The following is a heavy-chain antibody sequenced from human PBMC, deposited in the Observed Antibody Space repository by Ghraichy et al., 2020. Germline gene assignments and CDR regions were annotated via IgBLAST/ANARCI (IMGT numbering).Heavy chain of an antibody. J-gene: IGHJ4*02. CDR3: KRGGPLDY. Sequence: GGSLRLSCAASGFIFSDRWMHWVRQVPGKGLVWVARINGDGSTTNYADSVKGRFTISRDNAKNILYLQMNSLRAEDTAVYSCKRGGPLDYWGQGTLVTVSS. V-gene: IGHV3-74*01. CDR1: GFIFSDRW. CDR2: INGDGSTT.